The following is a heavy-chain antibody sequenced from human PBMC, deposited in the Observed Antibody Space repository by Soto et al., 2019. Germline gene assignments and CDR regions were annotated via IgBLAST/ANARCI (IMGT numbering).Heavy chain of an antibody. CDR3: ARSDGRY. V-gene: IGHV4-59*01. CDR1: GGSISSYY. CDR2: IYYSGCT. J-gene: IGHJ4*02. Sequence: QVQLQESGPGLVKPSETLSLTCTVSGGSISSYYWSWIRQPPGKGLEWIGYIYYSGCTNYNPSLKSRVAIAVDTSKNRFSLKLSSVTAAGTAVYYCARSDGRYWGQGTLVTVSS.